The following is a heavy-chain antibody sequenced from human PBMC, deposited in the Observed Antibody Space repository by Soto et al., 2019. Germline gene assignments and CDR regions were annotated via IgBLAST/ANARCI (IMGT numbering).Heavy chain of an antibody. D-gene: IGHD3-3*01. CDR1: GGTFSSFINYP. CDR3: ARRDTSGFLRYFDN. V-gene: IGHV1-69*06. Sequence: AVKVSCKSSGGTFSSFINYPINWVRQAPGQGLEWMGGIVPNVGTVNYAQKFRGKVTITADKSTGTAYMELSSLRSEDTALYYCARRDTSGFLRYFDNWGQGTQVTVSS. J-gene: IGHJ4*02. CDR2: IVPNVGTV.